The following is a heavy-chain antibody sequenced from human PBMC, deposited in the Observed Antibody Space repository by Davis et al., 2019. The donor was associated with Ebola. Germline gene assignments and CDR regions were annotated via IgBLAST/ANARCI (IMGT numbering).Heavy chain of an antibody. D-gene: IGHD2-2*02. CDR3: ARSPTDCGLTSCYNLFFDY. V-gene: IGHV3-21*06. Sequence: PGGSLRLSCAASGFTFSNYGMNWVRQAPGKGLEWVSSISTGSSYIFYADSVKGRFTISRDNAQNSLYLQMNSLRAEDTAVYYCARSPTDCGLTSCYNLFFDYWGQGMLVTVSS. CDR1: GFTFSNYG. CDR2: ISTGSSYI. J-gene: IGHJ4*02.